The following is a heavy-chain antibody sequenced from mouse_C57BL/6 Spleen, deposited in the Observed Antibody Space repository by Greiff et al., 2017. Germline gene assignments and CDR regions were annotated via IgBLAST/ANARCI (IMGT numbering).Heavy chain of an antibody. CDR1: GYAFSSSW. CDR2: IYPGDGDT. V-gene: IGHV1-82*01. CDR3: ARAQATFLFAY. D-gene: IGHD3-2*02. Sequence: QVQLQQSGPELVKPGASVKISCKASGYAFSSSWMNWVKQRPGEGLEWIGRIYPGDGDTNYNGKFKGKATLTADKSSSTAYMQLSSLTSEDSAVYFCARAQATFLFAYWGQGTLVTVSA. J-gene: IGHJ3*01.